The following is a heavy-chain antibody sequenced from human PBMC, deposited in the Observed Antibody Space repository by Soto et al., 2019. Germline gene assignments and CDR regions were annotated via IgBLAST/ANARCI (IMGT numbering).Heavy chain of an antibody. Sequence: SVKVSCKASGGTFSSYTISWVRQAPGQGLEWMGRIIPILGIANYAQKFQGRVTITADKSTSTAYMELSSLRSEDTAVYYCARAGDIVVVPAAHDAFDIWGQGTMVTVSS. V-gene: IGHV1-69*02. D-gene: IGHD2-2*01. CDR2: IIPILGIA. CDR3: ARAGDIVVVPAAHDAFDI. J-gene: IGHJ3*02. CDR1: GGTFSSYT.